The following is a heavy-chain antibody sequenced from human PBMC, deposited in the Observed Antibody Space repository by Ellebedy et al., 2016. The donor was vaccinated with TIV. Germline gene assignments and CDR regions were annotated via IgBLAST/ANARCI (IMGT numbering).Heavy chain of an antibody. CDR1: GFTLTSSP. J-gene: IGHJ6*02. V-gene: IGHV3-23*01. CDR3: ANPYVAGG. D-gene: IGHD3-16*01. CDR2: ISGDGGTI. Sequence: GESLKISXAVSGFTLTSSPMSWIRQAPGKGLEWVSAISGDGGTIYYADSVKGRFTISRDTSKNTLYLHVNSLRAEDTAVYYCANPYVAGGWGQGTTVTVSS.